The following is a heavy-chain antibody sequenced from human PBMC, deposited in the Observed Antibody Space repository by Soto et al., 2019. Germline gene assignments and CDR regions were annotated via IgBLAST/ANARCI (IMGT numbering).Heavy chain of an antibody. D-gene: IGHD5-12*01. CDR1: GGAFNNHA. Sequence: QVQLVQSGAEVKKPGSSVKVSCKASGGAFNNHAINWVRQAPGQGLEWMGGISPILGTSDYAKKVQGRVTITAKDSTRAAYVELRSLRSEDTAVKNWVRGKVREMATILRDKWCDPWGQGTLVTVSS. CDR3: VRGKVREMATILRDKWCDP. CDR2: ISPILGTS. J-gene: IGHJ5*02. V-gene: IGHV1-69*01.